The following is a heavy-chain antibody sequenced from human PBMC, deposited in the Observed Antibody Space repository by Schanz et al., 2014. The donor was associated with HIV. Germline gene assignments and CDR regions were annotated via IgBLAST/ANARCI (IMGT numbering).Heavy chain of an antibody. CDR1: GFTFDSQS. CDR2: ITWNNRVT. CDR3: VKDFTASKGGFDY. V-gene: IGHV3-9*01. D-gene: IGHD1-26*01. J-gene: IGHJ4*02. Sequence: EVQLVESGGGLVKPGGSLRLSCEASGFTFDSQSMNWVRQTPERGLEWVSGITWNNRVTGYADSVKGRFTISRDPAKNTLFLHMNNLRGDDTALYYCVKDFTASKGGFDYWGQGTLVIVSS.